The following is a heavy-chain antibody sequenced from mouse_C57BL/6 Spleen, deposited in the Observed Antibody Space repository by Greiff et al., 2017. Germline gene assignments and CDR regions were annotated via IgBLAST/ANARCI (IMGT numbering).Heavy chain of an antibody. J-gene: IGHJ4*01. CDR1: GYTFTSYW. CDR2: IYPGSGST. Sequence: QVQLQQPGAELVKPGASVKMSCKASGYTFTSYWITWVKQRPGQGLEWIGDIYPGSGSTNYNEKFKSKATLTVDTSSSTAYMQLSSLTSADSAVFYCASSLRYGYGGGYAMDYWGQGTSVTVSS. D-gene: IGHD2-2*01. CDR3: ASSLRYGYGGGYAMDY. V-gene: IGHV1-55*01.